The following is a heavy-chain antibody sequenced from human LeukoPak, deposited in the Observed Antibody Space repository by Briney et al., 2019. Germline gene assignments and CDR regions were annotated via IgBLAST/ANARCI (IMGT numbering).Heavy chain of an antibody. CDR3: AKDRRRFGDPAYGMDV. D-gene: IGHD3-10*01. J-gene: IGHJ6*02. Sequence: GGSLRLSCAASGFTFSSYGMHWVRQAPGKGLEWVVVISYDGSNKYYADSVKGRFTISRDNSKNTLYLQMNSLRAEDTAVYYCAKDRRRFGDPAYGMDVWGQGTTVTVSS. CDR2: ISYDGSNK. V-gene: IGHV3-30*18. CDR1: GFTFSSYG.